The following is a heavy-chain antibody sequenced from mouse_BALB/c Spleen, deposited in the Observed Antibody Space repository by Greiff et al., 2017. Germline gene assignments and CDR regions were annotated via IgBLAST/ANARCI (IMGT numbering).Heavy chain of an antibody. D-gene: IGHD2-10*02. CDR3: AREYGNYYFDY. CDR1: GFTFSSYA. V-gene: IGHV5-9-4*01. Sequence: EVQGVESGGGLVKPGGSLKLSCAASGFTFSSYAMSWVRQSPEKRLEWVAEISSGGSYTYYPDTVTGRFTISRDNAKNTLYLEMSSLRSEDTAMYYCAREYGNYYFDYWGQGTTLTVSS. CDR2: ISSGGSYT. J-gene: IGHJ2*01.